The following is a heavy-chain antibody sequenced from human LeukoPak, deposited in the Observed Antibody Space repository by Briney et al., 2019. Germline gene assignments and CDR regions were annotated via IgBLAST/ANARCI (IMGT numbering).Heavy chain of an antibody. D-gene: IGHD2-21*01. J-gene: IGHJ3*02. CDR2: VKGDEIST. Sequence: GGSLRLSCAASGFTFTDFWMHWGRHAPGGGVGWVSRVKGDEISTLYADSVKGRFTISRDNAKNTLYLQMNSLRADDTALYYCATGPYSAFEMWGQGTMVTVSS. V-gene: IGHV3-74*01. CDR1: GFTFTDFW. CDR3: ATGPYSAFEM.